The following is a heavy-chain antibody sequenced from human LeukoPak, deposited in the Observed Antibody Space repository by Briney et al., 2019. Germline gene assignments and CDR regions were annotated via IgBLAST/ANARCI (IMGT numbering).Heavy chain of an antibody. D-gene: IGHD6-13*01. Sequence: ASVKVSCKASGFTFSSHGIAWVRQAPGQGLEWMGWISSYNGNRNYAQNVQGRVTMTTDTSMTTAYMELRTLSSDDTAVYYCARVRERQLGGYYFDYWGQGTLVTVSS. CDR3: ARVRERQLGGYYFDY. CDR1: GFTFSSHG. CDR2: ISSYNGNR. J-gene: IGHJ4*02. V-gene: IGHV1-18*01.